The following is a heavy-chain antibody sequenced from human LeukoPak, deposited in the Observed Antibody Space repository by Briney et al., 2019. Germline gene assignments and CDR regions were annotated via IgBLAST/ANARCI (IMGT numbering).Heavy chain of an antibody. V-gene: IGHV1-2*02. Sequence: ASVKVSCKASGYTFTGYFLHWVRQAPGQGLEWMGWIDPKSGGTKYAQKYQGRVTMTRDTSITTVNMELRRLTSDDTAIYFCAKSGDGYNLLDYWGQGTLITVSS. J-gene: IGHJ4*02. CDR2: IDPKSGGT. D-gene: IGHD5-24*01. CDR1: GYTFTGYF. CDR3: AKSGDGYNLLDY.